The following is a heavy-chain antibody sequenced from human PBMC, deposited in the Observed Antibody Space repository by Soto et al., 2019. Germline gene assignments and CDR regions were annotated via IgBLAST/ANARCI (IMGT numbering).Heavy chain of an antibody. V-gene: IGHV1-8*01. D-gene: IGHD3-9*01. Sequence: ASVKVSCKASGNTFTKYDVNWVRQATGRGLEWMGWTNPNSGKAGYAQRFQGRVTMTWNSSISTAYMELSSLRSEDTAVYYCASADVLNGYYTDGYYYYYYGLDVWGQGTSVTVSS. CDR1: GNTFTKYD. J-gene: IGHJ6*02. CDR2: TNPNSGKA. CDR3: ASADVLNGYYTDGYYYYYYGLDV.